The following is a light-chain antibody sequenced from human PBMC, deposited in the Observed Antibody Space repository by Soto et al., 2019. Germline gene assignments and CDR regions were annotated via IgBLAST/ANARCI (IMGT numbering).Light chain of an antibody. CDR2: GAS. J-gene: IGKJ1*01. CDR1: QSVSSSY. CDR3: QQYGSSPWT. Sequence: EIVLTQSPGTLSLSPGERATLSCRASQSVSSSYLAWYQQKPGQAPRLLIYGASSRATGIPDRFSGSGSGTDFTLTISRLEPEDFEVYYCQQYGSSPWTFGHGTKLEIX. V-gene: IGKV3-20*01.